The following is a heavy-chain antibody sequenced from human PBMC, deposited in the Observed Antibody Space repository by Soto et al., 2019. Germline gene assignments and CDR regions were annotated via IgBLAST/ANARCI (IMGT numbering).Heavy chain of an antibody. D-gene: IGHD2-15*01. J-gene: IGHJ4*02. CDR1: GFTFSSYS. CDR2: ISSSSSYI. Sequence: RLSCAASGFTFSSYSMNWVRQAPGKGLEWVSSISSSSSYIYYADSVKGRFTISRDNAKNSLYLQMNSLRAEDTAVYYCARGKRGVVAAHKYYSEYWGEGNMVIVSS. CDR3: ARGKRGVVAAHKYYSEY. V-gene: IGHV3-21*01.